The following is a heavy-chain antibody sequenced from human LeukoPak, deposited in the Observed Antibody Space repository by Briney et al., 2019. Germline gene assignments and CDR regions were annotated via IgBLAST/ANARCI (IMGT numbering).Heavy chain of an antibody. CDR2: INPSGGST. J-gene: IGHJ5*02. V-gene: IGHV1-46*01. D-gene: IGHD3-10*01. CDR3: AREIYDYGSGRNNNWFDP. Sequence: ASVKVSCKASGYTSTSYYMHWVRQAPGQGLEWMGIINPSGGSTSYAQKFQGRVTMTRDTSTSTVYMELSSLRSEDTAVYYCAREIYDYGSGRNNNWFDPWGQGTLVTVSS. CDR1: GYTSTSYY.